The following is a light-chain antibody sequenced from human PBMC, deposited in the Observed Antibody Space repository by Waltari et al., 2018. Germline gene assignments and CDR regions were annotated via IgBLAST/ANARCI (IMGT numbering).Light chain of an antibody. CDR3: CSYAGSSIWV. J-gene: IGLJ3*02. CDR2: EDT. Sequence: QSALTQPASVSGSPGQSITISCTGTSSDVGSYNLVSWYQQHPGKAPKLMIYEDTKRPSGVSNRFSGSKSGNTASLTISGLQAEDEADYYCCSYAGSSIWVFGGWTELTVL. CDR1: SSDVGSYNL. V-gene: IGLV2-23*01.